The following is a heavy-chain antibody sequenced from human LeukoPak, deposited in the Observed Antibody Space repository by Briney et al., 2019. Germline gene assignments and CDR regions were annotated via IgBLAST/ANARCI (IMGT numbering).Heavy chain of an antibody. CDR3: ARDLYYDYVWGSYRRPFDY. V-gene: IGHV3-21*01. D-gene: IGHD3-16*02. Sequence: GGSLRLSCAASGFTFSSYSMNWVRQAPGKGLEWVSSISSSSSYIYYADSEKGRFTISRDNAKNSLYLQMNSLRAEDTAVYYCARDLYYDYVWGSYRRPFDYWGQGTLVTVSS. CDR2: ISSSSSYI. CDR1: GFTFSSYS. J-gene: IGHJ4*02.